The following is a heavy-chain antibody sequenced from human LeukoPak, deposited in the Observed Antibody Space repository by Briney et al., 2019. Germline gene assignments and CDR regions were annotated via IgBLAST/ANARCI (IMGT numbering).Heavy chain of an antibody. J-gene: IGHJ4*02. D-gene: IGHD6-19*01. V-gene: IGHV3-21*01. CDR1: GFTFSSYS. Sequence: GSLRLSCAASGFTFSSYSMNWVRQAPGKGLEWVSSISSSSSYIYYADSVKGRFTISRDNAKNSLYLQMNSLRAEDTAVYYCARALGSGWIFDYWGQGTLVTVSS. CDR2: ISSSSSYI. CDR3: ARALGSGWIFDY.